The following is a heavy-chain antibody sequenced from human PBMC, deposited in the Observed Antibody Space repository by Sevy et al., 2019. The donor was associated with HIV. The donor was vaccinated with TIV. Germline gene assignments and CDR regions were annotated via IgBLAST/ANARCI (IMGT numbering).Heavy chain of an antibody. CDR1: GFSFGTHA. J-gene: IGHJ4*02. D-gene: IGHD3-3*01. CDR2: MSGRGGST. CDR3: AKAVADQSWYDDFWSGSPCFDY. Sequence: GGSLRLSCAASGFSFGTHAMSWVRQAPGKGLEWVSGMSGRGGSTGYAGSVKGRFPISRDSSKNTLFLQMNALRADATAVYYCAKAVADQSWYDDFWSGSPCFDYWGRGILVTVSS. V-gene: IGHV3-23*01.